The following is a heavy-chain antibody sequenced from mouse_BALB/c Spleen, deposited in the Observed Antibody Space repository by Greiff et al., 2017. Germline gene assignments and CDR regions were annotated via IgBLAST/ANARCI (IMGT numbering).Heavy chain of an antibody. J-gene: IGHJ4*01. CDR3: ARERGQGAMDY. CDR2: IWGDGST. V-gene: IGHV2-6-7*01. D-gene: IGHD3-3*01. Sequence: QVQLKESGPGLVAPSQSLSITCTVSGFSLTGYGVNWVRQPPGKGLEWLGMIWGDGSTDYNSALKSRLSISKNNSKSQVFLKMNSLQTDDTARYYCARERGQGAMDYWGQGTSVTVSS. CDR1: GFSLTGYG.